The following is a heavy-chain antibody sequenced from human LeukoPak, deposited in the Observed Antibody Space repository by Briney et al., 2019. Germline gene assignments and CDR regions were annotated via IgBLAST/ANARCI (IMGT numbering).Heavy chain of an antibody. CDR3: ARIGIRYFDWTY. CDR1: GGSIGSSNW. V-gene: IGHV4-4*02. D-gene: IGHD3-9*01. CDR2: IYHSGST. J-gene: IGHJ4*02. Sequence: PSETLSLTCAVSGGSIGSSNWWSWVRQPPGKGLEWIGEIYHSGSTDYNPSLKSRVTISVDKSKNQFSLKLSSVTAADTAVYYCARIGIRYFDWTYWGQGTLVTVSS.